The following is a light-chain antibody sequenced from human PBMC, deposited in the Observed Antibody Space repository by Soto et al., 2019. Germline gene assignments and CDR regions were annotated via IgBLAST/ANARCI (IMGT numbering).Light chain of an antibody. V-gene: IGKV3-15*01. J-gene: IGKJ2*01. Sequence: EIVMTQSPATLSVSPGERATLSCRASQGVSSNLAWYQQKPGQAPTLLIYGASARATGIPARFSGSGSGTKFTLTISSLQSEDFAVYYCQHYNNWPFTFGQGTKLEIK. CDR1: QGVSSN. CDR3: QHYNNWPFT. CDR2: GAS.